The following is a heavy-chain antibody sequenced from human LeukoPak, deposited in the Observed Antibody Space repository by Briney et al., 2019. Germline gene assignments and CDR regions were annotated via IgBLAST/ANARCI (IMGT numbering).Heavy chain of an antibody. CDR3: ARIACGSSGCHNAFDI. CDR1: GGTFSSYA. CDR2: IIPILGTA. V-gene: IGHV1-69*11. J-gene: IGHJ3*02. D-gene: IGHD6-19*01. Sequence: SVKVSCKASGGTFSSYAISWVRQAPGQGLEWMGRIIPILGTANSAQTFQGRVTITTDESTSTAYMELSSLRSEDTAVYYCARIACGSSGCHNAFDIWGQGTMVTVSS.